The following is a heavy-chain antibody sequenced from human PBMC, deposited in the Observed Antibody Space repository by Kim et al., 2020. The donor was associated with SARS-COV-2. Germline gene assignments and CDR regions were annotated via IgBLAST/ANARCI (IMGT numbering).Heavy chain of an antibody. J-gene: IGHJ4*02. D-gene: IGHD6-13*01. CDR2: ISSSSSYI. V-gene: IGHV3-21*01. Sequence: GGSLRLSCAASGFIISSYSMNWVRQAPGKGLEWVSYISSSSSYIYYADSVKGRFTISRDNAKNSLYLQMNSLRAEDTAVYYCARVGSWYADYWGQGTLVTLSS. CDR1: GFIISSYS. CDR3: ARVGSWYADY.